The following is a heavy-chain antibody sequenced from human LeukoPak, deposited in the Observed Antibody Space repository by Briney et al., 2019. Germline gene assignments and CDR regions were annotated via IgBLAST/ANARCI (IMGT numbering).Heavy chain of an antibody. J-gene: IGHJ6*03. CDR3: ARVSSYANYYYYMDV. CDR1: GYTFTSYG. D-gene: IGHD4-11*01. Sequence: ASVKVSCKASGYTFTSYGISWVRQAPGQGLEWMGWISAYNGNTNYAQKLQGRVTMTTDTSTSTAYMELRSLRSDDTAVYYCARVSSYANYYYYMDVWGKGTTVTVSS. CDR2: ISAYNGNT. V-gene: IGHV1-18*01.